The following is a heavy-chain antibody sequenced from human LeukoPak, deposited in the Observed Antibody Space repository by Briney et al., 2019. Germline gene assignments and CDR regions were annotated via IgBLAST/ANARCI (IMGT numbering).Heavy chain of an antibody. CDR3: AIGGDGKPSSAFDI. V-gene: IGHV3-9*01. D-gene: IGHD3-16*01. CDR1: GFTFDDYA. Sequence: PGGSLRLSCAASGFTFDDYAMHWVRQAPGKGLEWVSGISWNSGSIGYADSVKGRFTISRDNAKNSLYLQMNSLRAEDTALYYCAIGGDGKPSSAFDIWGQGTMVTVSS. CDR2: ISWNSGSI. J-gene: IGHJ3*02.